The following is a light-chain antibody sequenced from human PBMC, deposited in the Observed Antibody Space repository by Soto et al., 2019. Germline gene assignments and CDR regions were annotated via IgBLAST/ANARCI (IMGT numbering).Light chain of an antibody. J-gene: IGKJ4*01. CDR3: QRYNNWPLT. V-gene: IGKV3-15*01. Sequence: EIVMTQSPATLSVSPGERATLSCRASQGIGSTLAWYQQKPGQTPRLLIYGASTRATGVPARFSGSGSGTEFTLTINRLQSEDCAVYYCQRYNNWPLTFGGGTKVEIK. CDR1: QGIGST. CDR2: GAS.